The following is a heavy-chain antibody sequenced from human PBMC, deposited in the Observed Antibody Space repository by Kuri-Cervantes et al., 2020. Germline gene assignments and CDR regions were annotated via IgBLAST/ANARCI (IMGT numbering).Heavy chain of an antibody. CDR1: GFIFDDYA. Sequence: LSLTCAASGFIFDDYAMHWVRQVPGKGLEWVSGISWNSGIIGYADSVKGRFTISRDNSKNTLYLQMNSLRVEDTAMYYCVREYCSSSSCTFDYWGQGTLVTVSS. D-gene: IGHD2-2*01. CDR2: ISWNSGII. J-gene: IGHJ4*02. CDR3: VREYCSSSSCTFDY. V-gene: IGHV3-9*01.